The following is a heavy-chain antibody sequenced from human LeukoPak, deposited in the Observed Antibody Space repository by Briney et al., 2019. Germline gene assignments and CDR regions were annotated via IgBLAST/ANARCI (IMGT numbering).Heavy chain of an antibody. J-gene: IGHJ4*02. D-gene: IGHD3-10*01. Sequence: PSETLSLTCTVSGGPFSDYCWSWIRQPAGKGLEWIGRIYTSGSTNYNPSLKSRVTMSVDTSKNQFSLKLSSVTAADTAVYYCARDRNYGSGNLFDYWGQGTLVTVYS. CDR2: IYTSGST. CDR3: ARDRNYGSGNLFDY. V-gene: IGHV4-4*07. CDR1: GGPFSDYC.